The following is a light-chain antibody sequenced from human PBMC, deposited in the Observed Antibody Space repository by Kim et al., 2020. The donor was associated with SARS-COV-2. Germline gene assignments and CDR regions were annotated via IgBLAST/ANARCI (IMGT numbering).Light chain of an antibody. J-gene: IGLJ2*01. CDR2: QDS. CDR1: KLGDKY. Sequence: SSSLPPPPSFSVSPGPPARIPCSGDKLGDKYACWYQQKPGQSPVLVIYQDSKRPSGIPERFSGSNSGNTATLTISGTQAMDEADYYCQAWDSSTVVFGGGTQLTVL. CDR3: QAWDSSTVV. V-gene: IGLV3-1*01.